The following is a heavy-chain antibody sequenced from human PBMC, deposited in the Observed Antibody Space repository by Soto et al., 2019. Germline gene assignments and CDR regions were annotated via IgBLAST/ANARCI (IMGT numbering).Heavy chain of an antibody. CDR1: GGTFSSYA. CDR2: IIPIFGGT. Sequence: ASVKVSCKASGGTFSSYAISWVRQAPGQGLEWMGGIIPIFGGTNYAQKFQGWVTMTRDTSISTAYMELSRLRSDDTAVYYCARDGSDYRGQGTLVTVSS. CDR3: ARDGSDY. V-gene: IGHV1-2*04. J-gene: IGHJ4*02.